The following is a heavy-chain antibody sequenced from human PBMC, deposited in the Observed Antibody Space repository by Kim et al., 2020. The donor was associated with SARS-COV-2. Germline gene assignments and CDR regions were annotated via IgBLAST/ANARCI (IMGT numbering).Heavy chain of an antibody. D-gene: IGHD1-26*01. Sequence: IHYADSVRGRFTISRDNAKNALYLQMNSLRAEDTAVYYCAKMGKGSYSLHHWGQGTLVTVSS. J-gene: IGHJ1*01. V-gene: IGHV3-21*01. CDR3: AKMGKGSYSLHH. CDR2: I.